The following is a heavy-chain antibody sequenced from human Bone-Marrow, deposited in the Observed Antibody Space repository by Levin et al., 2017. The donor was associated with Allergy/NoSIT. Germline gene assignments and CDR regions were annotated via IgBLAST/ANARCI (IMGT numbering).Heavy chain of an antibody. CDR2: TSHNEGNK. CDR1: GFTFSGEA. Sequence: LSLTCVGSGFTFSGEAMHWVRQAPGKGLEWVAATSHNEGNKYYADSVKGRFTISRDNSKNTLFLQMNSLRAEDTAVYYCATAPGVAVAANKWYFAYWGQGTLVTVSS. D-gene: IGHD2-8*01. CDR3: ATAPGVAVAANKWYFAY. V-gene: IGHV3-30-3*01. J-gene: IGHJ4*02.